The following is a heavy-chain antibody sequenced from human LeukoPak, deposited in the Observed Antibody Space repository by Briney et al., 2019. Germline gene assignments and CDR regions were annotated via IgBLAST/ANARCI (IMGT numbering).Heavy chain of an antibody. Sequence: GGSLRLSCAASGFTFSSYSMNWVRQAPGKGLEWVSSISSSSSYIYYADSVKGRFTISRDNAKNSLYLQMNSLRAEDTAVYYCARVSGLPGDQYSSGYRGGDYWGQGALVTVSS. J-gene: IGHJ4*02. V-gene: IGHV3-21*01. CDR1: GFTFSSYS. CDR3: ARVSGLPGDQYSSGYRGGDY. CDR2: ISSSSSYI. D-gene: IGHD3-22*01.